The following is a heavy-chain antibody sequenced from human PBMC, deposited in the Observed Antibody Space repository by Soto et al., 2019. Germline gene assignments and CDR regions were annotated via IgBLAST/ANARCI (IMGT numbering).Heavy chain of an antibody. CDR3: ASGGNDFWSGPFDY. D-gene: IGHD3-3*01. V-gene: IGHV4-4*07. J-gene: IGHJ4*02. CDR1: GGSISTYY. Sequence: QGQLQESGPGLVKPSETLSLTCSISGGSISTYYCNWIRQPAGKGLEWIGRIDRSGSTTYSQSLKSRATKSVDTSQSQFAMMLTSVTAADTEVYYCASGGNDFWSGPFDYWGQGTLVTVS. CDR2: IDRSGST.